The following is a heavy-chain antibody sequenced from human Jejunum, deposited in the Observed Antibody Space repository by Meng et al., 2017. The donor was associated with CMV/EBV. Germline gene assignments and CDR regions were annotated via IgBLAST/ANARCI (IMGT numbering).Heavy chain of an antibody. CDR2: VYHSGTT. CDR1: GATLSRVIDY. Sequence: SGATLSRVIDYWAWIRQPPEKGLEWIGNVYHSGTTYYNPSLKSRLALSVDTSKNQFSLRLDSVTAADTAVYYCARRRIRDGFHVFDYWGQGALVTVSS. J-gene: IGHJ4*02. V-gene: IGHV4-39*01. CDR3: ARRRIRDGFHVFDY. D-gene: IGHD3-10*01.